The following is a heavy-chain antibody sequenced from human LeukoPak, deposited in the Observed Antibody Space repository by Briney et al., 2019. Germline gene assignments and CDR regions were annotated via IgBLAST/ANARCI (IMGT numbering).Heavy chain of an antibody. J-gene: IGHJ4*02. Sequence: GGSLRLSCAASGFTFSSYEMNWVRQAPGKGLEWVSYISSGGSSIYYADSVKGRFTISRDNSKNTLYLQMDSLRAEDTAVYYCATAQREYYYDSSGIMGNWGQGTLVTVSS. V-gene: IGHV3-48*03. CDR2: ISSGGSSI. D-gene: IGHD3-22*01. CDR3: ATAQREYYYDSSGIMGN. CDR1: GFTFSSYE.